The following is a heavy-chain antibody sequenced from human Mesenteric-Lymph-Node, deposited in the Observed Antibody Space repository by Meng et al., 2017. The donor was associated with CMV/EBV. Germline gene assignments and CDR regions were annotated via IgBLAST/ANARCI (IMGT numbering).Heavy chain of an antibody. Sequence: SGFTFSTYTMNWVRQAPGKGLEWVSSISSSTSYIYYADSVKGRFTISRENDKNSLFLQMNSLRVADTAVYYCARVPIDAWVGNNWFDTWGQGTLVTVSS. CDR3: ARVPIDAWVGNNWFDT. J-gene: IGHJ5*02. CDR1: GFTFSTYT. V-gene: IGHV3-21*01. CDR2: ISSSTSYI. D-gene: IGHD1-26*01.